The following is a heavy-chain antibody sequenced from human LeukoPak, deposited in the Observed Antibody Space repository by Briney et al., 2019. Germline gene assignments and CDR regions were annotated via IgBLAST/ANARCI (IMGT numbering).Heavy chain of an antibody. J-gene: IGHJ4*02. CDR3: ARVPQAHYYFDY. V-gene: IGHV4-31*03. CDR1: GGSISSGGYY. CDR2: IYYSGST. Sequence: SETLSLTCTVSGGSISSGGYYWSWIRQHPGKGLEWIGYIYYSGSTYYNPSLKSRVTISVDTSKNQFSLKLSSVTAADTAVYYCARVPQAHYYFDYWGQGTLVTVSS.